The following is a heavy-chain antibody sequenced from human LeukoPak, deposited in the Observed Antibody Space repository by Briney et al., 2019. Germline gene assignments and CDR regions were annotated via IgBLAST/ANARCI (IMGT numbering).Heavy chain of an antibody. Sequence: GGSLRLSCAASGFTFSSYAMHWVRQAPGKGLEWVAVISYDGSNKYYADSVKGRFTISRGNSKNTLYLQMNSLRAEDTAVYYCASVGSYCGGDCQQSRDYWGQGTLVTVSS. D-gene: IGHD2-21*02. CDR3: ASVGSYCGGDCQQSRDY. CDR2: ISYDGSNK. CDR1: GFTFSSYA. V-gene: IGHV3-30-3*01. J-gene: IGHJ4*02.